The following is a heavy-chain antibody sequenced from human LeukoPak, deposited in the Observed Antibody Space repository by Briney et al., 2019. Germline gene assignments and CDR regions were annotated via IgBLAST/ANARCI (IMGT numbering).Heavy chain of an antibody. V-gene: IGHV4-59*01. J-gene: IGHJ4*02. CDR3: AGRENYDILTGYYKGDFDY. Sequence: SETLSLTCTVSGGSISSYYWSWIRQPPGKGLEWIGYIYYSGSTNYNPSLKSRVTISVDTSKNQFSLKLSSVTAADTAVYYCAGRENYDILTGYYKGDFDYWGQGTLVTVSS. CDR1: GGSISSYY. D-gene: IGHD3-9*01. CDR2: IYYSGST.